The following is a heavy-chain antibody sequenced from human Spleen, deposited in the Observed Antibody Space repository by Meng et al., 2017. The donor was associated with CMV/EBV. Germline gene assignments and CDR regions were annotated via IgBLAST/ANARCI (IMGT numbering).Heavy chain of an antibody. CDR3: ARHEAVIDPYDY. V-gene: IGHV5-51*01. CDR1: GYSFTGYW. Sequence: GESLKISCKGSGYSFTGYWIGWVRQMPGKGLEWMGAIYPGDSDTRYSPSLQGQVTISADKSISTAYLQWSSLKASDTAMYYCARHEAVIDPYDYWGQGTLVTVSS. CDR2: IYPGDSDT. D-gene: IGHD3-10*01. J-gene: IGHJ4*02.